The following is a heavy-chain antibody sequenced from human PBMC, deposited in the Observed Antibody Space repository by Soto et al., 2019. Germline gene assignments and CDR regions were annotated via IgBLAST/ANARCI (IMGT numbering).Heavy chain of an antibody. CDR3: ARAPITIWGMDV. Sequence: GGSLRLSCAASGFTFSSYDMHWVRQATGKGLEWVSAIGTAGDTYYPGSVKGRFTISRENAKNSLYLQMNSLRAGDTAVYYCARAPITIWGMDVWGKGTTVTVSS. J-gene: IGHJ6*03. CDR2: IGTAGDT. V-gene: IGHV3-13*01. D-gene: IGHD3-3*01. CDR1: GFTFSSYD.